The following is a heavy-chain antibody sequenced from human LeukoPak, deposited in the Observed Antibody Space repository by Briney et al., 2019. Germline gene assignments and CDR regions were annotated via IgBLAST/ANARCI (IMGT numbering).Heavy chain of an antibody. J-gene: IGHJ4*02. CDR1: GFIVSTHS. CDR3: VRDFRTQLDGYSPPYHFDY. V-gene: IGHV3-21*01. Sequence: GGSLRLFCAASGFIVSTHSMRWVRQSRGEGLEWVSSVSRGSMHIYLAAAMKARFPISTGNARKSLFLQTTSLRAEDTAVYYCVRDFRTQLDGYSPPYHFDYWGQGALGTVSS. CDR2: VSRGSMHI. D-gene: IGHD5-24*01.